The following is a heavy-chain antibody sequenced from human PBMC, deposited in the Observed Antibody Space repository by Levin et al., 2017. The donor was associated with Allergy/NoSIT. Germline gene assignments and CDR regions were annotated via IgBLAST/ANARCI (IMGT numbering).Heavy chain of an antibody. Sequence: GESLKISCTASGFTFGDYAMSSVRQAPGKGLEWVGFIRSKAYGGTTEYAASVKGRFTISRDDSKSIAYLQMNSLKTEDTAVYYCRGGDTDYFDYWGQGTLVTVSS. CDR3: RGGDTDYFDY. V-gene: IGHV3-49*04. CDR1: GFTFGDYA. CDR2: IRSKAYGGTT. D-gene: IGHD3-10*01. J-gene: IGHJ4*02.